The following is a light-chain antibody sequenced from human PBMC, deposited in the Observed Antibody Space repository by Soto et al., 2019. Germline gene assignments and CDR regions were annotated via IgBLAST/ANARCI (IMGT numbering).Light chain of an antibody. Sequence: SYELTQPPSVSVSPGQTASITCSGDKLGEKYACWYQQKPGQSPVVVIYQDTKRPSGIPERFSGSNSGNTATLTISGTQAMDEADYYCQAWDSNNLVFGGGTKLTVL. J-gene: IGLJ3*02. V-gene: IGLV3-1*01. CDR1: KLGEKY. CDR2: QDT. CDR3: QAWDSNNLV.